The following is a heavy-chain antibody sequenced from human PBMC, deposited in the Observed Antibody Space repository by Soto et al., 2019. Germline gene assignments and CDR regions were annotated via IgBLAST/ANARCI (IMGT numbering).Heavy chain of an antibody. CDR1: GGTFSSYA. Sequence: SVKVSCKASGGTFSSYAISWVRQAPGQGLEWMGGIIPIFGTANYAQKFQGRVTITADESTSTAYMELSSLRSEDTAVYYCARVYYWLRYGDIYYYYGKAVWGQGTTVTVSS. D-gene: IGHD3-22*01. J-gene: IGHJ6*02. V-gene: IGHV1-69*13. CDR2: IIPIFGTA. CDR3: ARVYYWLRYGDIYYYYGKAV.